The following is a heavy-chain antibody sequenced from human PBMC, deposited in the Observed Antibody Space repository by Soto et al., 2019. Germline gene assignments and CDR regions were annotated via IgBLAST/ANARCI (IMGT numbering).Heavy chain of an antibody. J-gene: IGHJ4*02. V-gene: IGHV4-30-2*01. CDR2: IYHSGST. D-gene: IGHD4-17*01. CDR1: GGSISSGGYP. CDR3: ARGDYGDYGLYFDY. Sequence: SETLSLTCAVSGGSISSGGYPWSWIRQPPGKGLEWIGYIYHSGSTYYNPSLKSRVTISVDRSKNQFSLKLSSVTAADTAVYYCARGDYGDYGLYFDYWGQGTLVT.